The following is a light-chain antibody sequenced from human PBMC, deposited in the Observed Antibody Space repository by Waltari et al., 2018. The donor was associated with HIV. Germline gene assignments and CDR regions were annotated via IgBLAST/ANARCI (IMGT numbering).Light chain of an antibody. V-gene: IGLV2-14*01. CDR3: LSYTFSHTRV. CDR1: SSDIGGSNY. CDR2: EVS. Sequence: QSALTQPASVSGSPGQSITISCTGTSSDIGGSNYISWYQQYPGKAPKLMIYEVSNRPSGVSYRFSGSKSGNTASLTISGIQAEDEGDYYCLSYTFSHTRVFGTGTKVTVL. J-gene: IGLJ1*01.